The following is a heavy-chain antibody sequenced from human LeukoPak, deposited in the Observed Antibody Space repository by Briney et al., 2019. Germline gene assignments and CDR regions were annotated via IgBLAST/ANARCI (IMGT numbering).Heavy chain of an antibody. D-gene: IGHD3-22*01. CDR1: GYTFTSYY. J-gene: IGHJ3*02. CDR2: INPSGGST. V-gene: IGHV1-46*01. Sequence: EASVKVSCKASGYTFTSYYMHWVRQAPGQGLEWMGIINPSGGSTSYAQKFQGRVTMTEDTSTDTAYMELSSLRSEDTAVYYCATDRDPTLYYYDSSVPRSAFDIWGQGTMVTVSS. CDR3: ATDRDPTLYYYDSSVPRSAFDI.